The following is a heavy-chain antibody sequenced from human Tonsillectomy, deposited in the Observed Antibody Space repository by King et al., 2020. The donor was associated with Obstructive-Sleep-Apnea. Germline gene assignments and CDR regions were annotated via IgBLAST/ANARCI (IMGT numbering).Heavy chain of an antibody. CDR1: GGSFSDYY. CDR2: VNHGVSP. V-gene: IGHV4-34*01. CDR3: ARGPPYTSSGYYLDY. J-gene: IGHJ4*02. D-gene: IGHD3-22*01. Sequence: VQLQQWGAGLLKPSETLSLTCTVYGGSFSDYYWTWIRQSPGKGLEWIGEVNHGVSPNYNPSLQSRLTVSVATSKNQVSLILSSVTAADTAIYYCARGPPYTSSGYYLDYWGQGTLVTVSS.